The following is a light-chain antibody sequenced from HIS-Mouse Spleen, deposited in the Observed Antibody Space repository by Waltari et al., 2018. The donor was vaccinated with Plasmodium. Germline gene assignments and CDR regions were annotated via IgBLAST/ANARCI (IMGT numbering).Light chain of an antibody. CDR1: STRSYY. J-gene: IGLJ3*02. CDR2: GKN. V-gene: IGLV3-19*01. Sequence: SSELTQDPAVSVALGQTVRITCQGDSTRSYYASWYKQKPGQAPVLVIYGKNNRPSGIQDRFSGSSSGNTASLTITGAQAEDEADYYCNSRDSSGNHQVFGGGTKLTVL. CDR3: NSRDSSGNHQV.